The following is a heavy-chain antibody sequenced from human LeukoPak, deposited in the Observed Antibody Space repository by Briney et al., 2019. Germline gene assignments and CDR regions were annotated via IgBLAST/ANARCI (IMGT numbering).Heavy chain of an antibody. CDR2: IYTSGST. V-gene: IGHV4-61*02. Sequence: SETLSLTCTVSGGSITSGSYYWSWIRQPAGKGLEWIGRIYTSGSTNYNPSLRSRVTISVDTSKNQFSLKLSSVTAADTAVYYCARDRSQNRYYYDSSGWDVWGKGTTVTVSS. CDR3: ARDRSQNRYYYDSSGWDV. CDR1: GGSITSGSYY. J-gene: IGHJ6*04. D-gene: IGHD3-22*01.